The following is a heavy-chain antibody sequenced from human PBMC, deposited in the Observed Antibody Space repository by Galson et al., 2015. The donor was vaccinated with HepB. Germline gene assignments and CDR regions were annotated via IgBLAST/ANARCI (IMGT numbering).Heavy chain of an antibody. CDR3: ARDPYGDYFFDY. CDR1: GFTFSSYW. CDR2: IKEDGSER. J-gene: IGHJ4*02. V-gene: IGHV3-7*01. D-gene: IGHD4-17*01. Sequence: SLRLSCAASGFTFSSYWMSWVRQAPGKGPEWVANIKEDGSERYYVDSVKGRFTISRDNAKNSLYLQMNSLRAEDTAVYYCARDPYGDYFFDYWGQGTLVTVSS.